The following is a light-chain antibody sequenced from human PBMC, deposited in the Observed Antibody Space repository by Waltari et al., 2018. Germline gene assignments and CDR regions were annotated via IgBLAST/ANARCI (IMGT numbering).Light chain of an antibody. CDR2: DVS. V-gene: IGLV2-14*01. CDR1: SSDLGGYSF. CDR3: SSYTSIIPPFL. J-gene: IGLJ1*01. Sequence: QSALTQPASVSGSPGQSITISCTRSSSDLGGYSFVSWYQQHPGKAPKLMIYDVSHRPSGVSNRFSGFQSGNTASLTISGLQPEDEADYYCSSYTSIIPPFLFGTGTKVTVL.